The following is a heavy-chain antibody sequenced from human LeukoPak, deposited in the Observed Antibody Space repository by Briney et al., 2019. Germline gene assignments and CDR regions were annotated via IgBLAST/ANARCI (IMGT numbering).Heavy chain of an antibody. CDR1: GYTFTSYG. CDR3: ARAATRIAARPGDY. D-gene: IGHD6-6*01. J-gene: IGHJ4*02. V-gene: IGHV1-18*01. CDR2: ISAYNGNT. Sequence: ASVKVSCKASGYTFTSYGISWVRQVPGPGLEWMGWISAYNGNTNYAQKLQGRVTMTTDTSTSTAYMELRSLRSDDTAVYYCARAATRIAARPGDYWGQGTLVTVSS.